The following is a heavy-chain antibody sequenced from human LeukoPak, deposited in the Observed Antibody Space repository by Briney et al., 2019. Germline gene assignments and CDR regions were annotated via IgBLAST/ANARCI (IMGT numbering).Heavy chain of an antibody. Sequence: ASVKVSCRASGYTFTGYYMHWVRRAPGQGLEWMGWINPNSGGTQYAQKFQGRVTMTRDTSISTAYMELNRLRSDDTAVYYCVRDWSKYFDYWGQGALVTVSS. CDR3: VRDWSKYFDY. J-gene: IGHJ4*02. CDR1: GYTFTGYY. V-gene: IGHV1-2*02. CDR2: INPNSGGT.